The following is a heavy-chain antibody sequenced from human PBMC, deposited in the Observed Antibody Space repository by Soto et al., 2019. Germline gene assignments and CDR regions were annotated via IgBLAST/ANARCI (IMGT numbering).Heavy chain of an antibody. J-gene: IGHJ6*02. D-gene: IGHD6-6*01. CDR1: GFTFSSYA. V-gene: IGHV3-23*01. CDR3: AKGGSSSEYYGMDV. CDR2: ISGSGGST. Sequence: EVQLLESGGGLVQPGGSLRLSCAASGFTFSSYAMSWVRQAPGKGLEWVSAISGSGGSTYYADSVKGRFTISRDNSQNTLYLQMNSLRAEDTAVYYCAKGGSSSEYYGMDVWGQGTTVTVSS.